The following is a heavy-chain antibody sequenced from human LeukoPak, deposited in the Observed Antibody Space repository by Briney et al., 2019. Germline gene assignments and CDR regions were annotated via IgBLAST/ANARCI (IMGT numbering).Heavy chain of an antibody. CDR3: ARGFDI. Sequence: GGSLRLSCAASGFTFSNYWMHWVRQAPGKGLVWVSRIKSDGSSTSFADSVKGRFTISRDNAKNTLYLQMNSLRAEDTAVYYCARGFDIWGQGTMVTVSS. CDR1: GFTFSNYW. CDR2: IKSDGSST. J-gene: IGHJ3*02. V-gene: IGHV3-74*01.